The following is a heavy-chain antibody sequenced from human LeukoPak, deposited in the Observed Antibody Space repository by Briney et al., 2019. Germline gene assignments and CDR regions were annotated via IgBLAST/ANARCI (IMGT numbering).Heavy chain of an antibody. V-gene: IGHV3-48*01. CDR1: GFTFSSYS. CDR3: AKASGGYYDSSGYYSDY. Sequence: GGSLRLSCAASGFTFSSYSMNWVRQAPGKGLEWVSYISGSSTTIYYADSVKGRFTISRDNSKNTLYLQMNSLRAEDTAVYYCAKASGGYYDSSGYYSDYWGQGTLVTVSS. D-gene: IGHD3-22*01. J-gene: IGHJ4*02. CDR2: ISGSSTTI.